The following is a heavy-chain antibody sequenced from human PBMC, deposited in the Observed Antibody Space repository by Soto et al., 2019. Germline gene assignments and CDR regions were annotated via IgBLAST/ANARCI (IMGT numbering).Heavy chain of an antibody. J-gene: IGHJ5*02. CDR3: ARPLYFYGSGSYPWFDP. Sequence: QLQLQESGPGLVKPSETLSLTCTVSGGSISGSNYYWGWIRQPPGKGLEWIGTIYYSGTTYYNPSLKSRVTISLDTSKNQFSLKLSSVTAADTAVYYCARPLYFYGSGSYPWFDPWGQGTLVTVSS. V-gene: IGHV4-39*01. CDR2: IYYSGTT. D-gene: IGHD3-10*01. CDR1: GGSISGSNYY.